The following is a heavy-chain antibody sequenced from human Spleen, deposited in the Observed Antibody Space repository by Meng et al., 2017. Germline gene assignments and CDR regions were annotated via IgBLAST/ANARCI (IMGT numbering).Heavy chain of an antibody. CDR1: GFTFSTAW. Sequence: GGSLRLSCAASGFTFSTAWMSWVRQAPGKGLEWVGRIKSKTDGGATDYAAPVEGRFTISRDDSENTLFLQMDSLKTEDTAVYFCTTMDYSNYVTWGQGTLVTVSS. CDR2: IKSKTDGGAT. V-gene: IGHV3-15*01. J-gene: IGHJ4*02. CDR3: TTMDYSNYVT. D-gene: IGHD4-11*01.